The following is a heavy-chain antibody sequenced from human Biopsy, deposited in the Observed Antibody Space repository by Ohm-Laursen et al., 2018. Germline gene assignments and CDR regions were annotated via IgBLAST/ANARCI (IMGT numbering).Heavy chain of an antibody. V-gene: IGHV4-59*01. Sequence: TLSLTCTVSGGSISSDYWSWIRQTPGKGLVWIGYIYYSGSTNYNPSHKSRVTISVDTSKNQFSLRLNSVTAADTAVYYCARATNSTGWPYYYFYGMDVWGQGTTVTVSS. CDR3: ARATNSTGWPYYYFYGMDV. CDR2: IYYSGST. CDR1: GGSISSDY. J-gene: IGHJ6*02. D-gene: IGHD2/OR15-2a*01.